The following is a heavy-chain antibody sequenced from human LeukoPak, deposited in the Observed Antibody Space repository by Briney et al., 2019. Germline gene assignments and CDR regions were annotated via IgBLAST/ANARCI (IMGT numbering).Heavy chain of an antibody. D-gene: IGHD5-18*01. CDR3: TRDLKGARETMVTGFSWYFDL. J-gene: IGHJ2*01. CDR2: TYYISKWYN. V-gene: IGHV6-1*01. CDR1: GDSVSTTGAA. Sequence: SQTLSLTCAISGDSVSTTGAAWNRIRQSPSRGLEWLGRTYYISKWYNDYAISVKSRMSINADTSKNQFSLQLNSVTPEDTAVYYCTRDLKGARETMVTGFSWYFDLWGRGTLVTVSS.